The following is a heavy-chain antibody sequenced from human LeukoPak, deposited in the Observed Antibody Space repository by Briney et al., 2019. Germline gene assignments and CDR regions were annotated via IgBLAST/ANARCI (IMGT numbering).Heavy chain of an antibody. Sequence: GGSLRLSCAASGFTFSSYAMHWVRQAPGKGLEYVSAISSNGRITYYANSVKGRFTISRDNSRNTLYLQMGSLRDEDMAVYYRARVSGWYWFDNWGQGTLVTVSS. CDR2: ISSNGRIT. V-gene: IGHV3-64*01. CDR1: GFTFSSYA. J-gene: IGHJ4*02. D-gene: IGHD6-19*01. CDR3: ARVSGWYWFDN.